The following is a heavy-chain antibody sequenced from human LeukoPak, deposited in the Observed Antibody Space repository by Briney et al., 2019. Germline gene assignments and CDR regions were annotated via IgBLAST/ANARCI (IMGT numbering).Heavy chain of an antibody. V-gene: IGHV3-30*18. CDR1: GFTFSSYG. CDR3: AKVFGVVAYYYDSSGHDDAFDI. J-gene: IGHJ3*02. CDR2: ISYDGSNK. D-gene: IGHD3-22*01. Sequence: PGRSLRLSCAASGFTFSSYGMHWVRQAPGKGLEWVAVISYDGSNKYYADSVKGRFTISRDNSKNTLYLQMNSLRAEDTAVYYCAKVFGVVAYYYDSSGHDDAFDIWGQGTMVTVSS.